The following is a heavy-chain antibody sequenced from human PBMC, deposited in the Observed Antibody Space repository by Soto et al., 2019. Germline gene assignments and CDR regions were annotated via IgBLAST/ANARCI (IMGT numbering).Heavy chain of an antibody. CDR3: ARHRGYYDILTGYYTELNFDY. J-gene: IGHJ4*02. D-gene: IGHD3-9*01. CDR1: GGSISSSSYY. CDR2: IYYSGTT. V-gene: IGHV4-39*01. Sequence: SETLSLTCTVSGGSISSSSYYWGWIRQPPGKGLEWIGSIYYSGTTYYNPSLKSRVTISVDTSRNQFSLKLSSVTAADTAVYYCARHRGYYDILTGYYTELNFDYWGQGTLVTVSS.